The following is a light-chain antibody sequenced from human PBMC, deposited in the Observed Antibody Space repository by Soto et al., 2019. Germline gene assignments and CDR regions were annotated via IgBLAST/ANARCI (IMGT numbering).Light chain of an antibody. CDR1: QSVTSSY. CDR3: QQYVSTPWT. Sequence: EIVLTQSPGTLSLSPGERATLSCRASQSVTSSYLAWYQQKPGQAPRLLIYGASSRATGIPDRFSGSGSGTDFALTISRLEPEDIAVYSCQQYVSTPWTFGQGTKVDIK. CDR2: GAS. J-gene: IGKJ1*01. V-gene: IGKV3-20*01.